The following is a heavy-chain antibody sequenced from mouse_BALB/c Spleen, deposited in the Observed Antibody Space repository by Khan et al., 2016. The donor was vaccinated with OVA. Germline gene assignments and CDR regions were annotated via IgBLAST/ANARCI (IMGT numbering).Heavy chain of an antibody. D-gene: IGHD2-10*02. J-gene: IGHJ4*01. CDR1: GFSLTDYG. CDR3: AKGVWSYYFALDY. Sequence: QVQLKESGPGLVAPSQSLSITCTVSGFSLTDYGVSWIRPPPGKGLEWLGVIWGGGSTHYNSAITSRLSISKDNSKSQVFLKMNSLQTDDTAMYYCAKGVWSYYFALDYWGQGTSVTVSS. CDR2: IWGGGST. V-gene: IGHV2-6-5*01.